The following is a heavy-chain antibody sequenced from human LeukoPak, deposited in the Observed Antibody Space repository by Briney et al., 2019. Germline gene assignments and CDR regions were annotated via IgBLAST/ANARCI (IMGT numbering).Heavy chain of an antibody. CDR3: AGDHPTTLGYYYGMDV. CDR2: ISSSSSTI. CDR1: GFTFSSYS. J-gene: IGHJ6*02. D-gene: IGHD4-23*01. Sequence: GGSLRLSCAASGFTFSSYSMNWVRQAPGKGLEWVSYISSSSSTIYYADSVKGRFTISRDNAKNSLYLQMNSLRAEDTAVYYCAGDHPTTLGYYYGMDVWGQGTTVTVSS. V-gene: IGHV3-48*04.